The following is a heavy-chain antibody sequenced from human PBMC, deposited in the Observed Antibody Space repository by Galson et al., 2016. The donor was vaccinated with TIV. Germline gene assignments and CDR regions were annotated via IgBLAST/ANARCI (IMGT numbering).Heavy chain of an antibody. Sequence: SLRLSCAASGFTFSIFAMTWVRQAPGMGLEWVSAISGGGGSTYYADSVKGRFTISRDNSKSTLFLQMNSLRAEDTAVYYCTKVPSSGFSYYYGLDVWGQGTLVTVSS. CDR1: GFTFSIFA. V-gene: IGHV3-23*01. J-gene: IGHJ6*02. D-gene: IGHD3-22*01. CDR2: ISGGGGST. CDR3: TKVPSSGFSYYYGLDV.